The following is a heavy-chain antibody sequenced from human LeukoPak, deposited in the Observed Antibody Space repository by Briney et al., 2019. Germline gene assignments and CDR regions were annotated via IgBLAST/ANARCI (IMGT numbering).Heavy chain of an antibody. CDR2: INPNSGGT. CDR1: GYTFTGYY. CDR3: ATVFYEYVWGSYRGYFDY. J-gene: IGHJ4*02. Sequence: GASVKVSCKASGYTFTGYYIHWVRQAPGQGLEWMGRINPNSGGTNYAQKFQGRVTMTRYTSITNDDMELRRLRASATGVYYCATVFYEYVWGSYRGYFDYWGQGTLVTVSS. D-gene: IGHD3-16*02. V-gene: IGHV1-2*05.